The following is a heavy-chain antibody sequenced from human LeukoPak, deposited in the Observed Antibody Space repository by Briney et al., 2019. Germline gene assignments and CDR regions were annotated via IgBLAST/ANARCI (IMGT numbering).Heavy chain of an antibody. Sequence: GGSLRLSCAASGFTFRSCAMHWVRQAPGKGLEWVAVISYDGSNKYYADSVKGRFTISRDNSKNTLYLQMNGLRAEDTAVYYCARDHQGWFDPWGQGTLVTVSS. J-gene: IGHJ5*02. CDR1: GFTFRSCA. CDR3: ARDHQGWFDP. V-gene: IGHV3-30-3*01. D-gene: IGHD2-2*01. CDR2: ISYDGSNK.